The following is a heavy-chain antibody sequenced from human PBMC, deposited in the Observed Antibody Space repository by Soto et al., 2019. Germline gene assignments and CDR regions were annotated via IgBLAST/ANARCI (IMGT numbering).Heavy chain of an antibody. CDR1: GFSLTTGKMG. CDR2: IFSDNER. D-gene: IGHD4-17*01. CDR3: ARMNVDSYQFYYAMDV. J-gene: IGHJ6*02. Sequence: SGPTLVNPTETLTLTCTVSGFSLTTGKMGVSWIRQPPGKALEWLAHIFSDNERSYSTSLQGRLTISKDTSGSQMVLSMTNVDPVDTATYYCARMNVDSYQFYYAMDVWGQGTTVTVSS. V-gene: IGHV2-26*01.